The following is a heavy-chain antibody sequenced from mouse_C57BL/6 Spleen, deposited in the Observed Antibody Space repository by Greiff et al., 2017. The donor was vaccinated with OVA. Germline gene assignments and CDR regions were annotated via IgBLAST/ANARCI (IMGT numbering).Heavy chain of an antibody. Sequence: QVQLQQSGAELVKPGASVKLSCKASGYTFTSYWMHWVKQRPGQGLEWIGMIHPNSGSTNYNEKFKSKATLTVDKSSSTAYMQLSSLTSEDSAVYYCARREIYYGNYDWFAYWGQGTLVTVSA. CDR2: IHPNSGST. CDR3: ARREIYYGNYDWFAY. V-gene: IGHV1-64*01. J-gene: IGHJ3*01. D-gene: IGHD2-1*01. CDR1: GYTFTSYW.